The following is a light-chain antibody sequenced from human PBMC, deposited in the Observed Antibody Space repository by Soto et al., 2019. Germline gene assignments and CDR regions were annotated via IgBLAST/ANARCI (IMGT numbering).Light chain of an antibody. V-gene: IGKV1-5*03. CDR2: KAS. CDR3: QHHNRAPYS. CDR1: HSANNW. J-gene: IGKJ2*01. Sequence: QLTQYAATLSASVGHRDTISCRACHSANNWVHWYQQKPGKAPKLMIYKASSLESGLPSRFSGSGSRTELTLTISRLQLDDFATYYCQHHNRAPYSLGQGTKLEIK.